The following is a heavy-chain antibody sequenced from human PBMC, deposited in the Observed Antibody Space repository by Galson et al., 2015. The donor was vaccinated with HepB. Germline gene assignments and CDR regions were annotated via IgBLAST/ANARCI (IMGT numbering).Heavy chain of an antibody. V-gene: IGHV1-69*13. CDR3: AAPSGTRRGFSYGSMSIAARGSRYYGMDV. J-gene: IGHJ6*02. CDR1: GGTFSTYA. CDR2: IIPILATA. Sequence: SVKVSCKASGGTFSTYAISWVRQAPGQGLEWMGGIIPILATATYAQKFQGRVTITADESTSTAYMELSSLRSEDTAVYYCAAPSGTRRGFSYGSMSIAARGSRYYGMDVWGQGTTVTVSS. D-gene: IGHD6-6*01.